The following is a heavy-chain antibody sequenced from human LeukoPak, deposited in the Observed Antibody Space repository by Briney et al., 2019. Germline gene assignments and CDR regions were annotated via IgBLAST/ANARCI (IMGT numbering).Heavy chain of an antibody. CDR2: ISGSGGST. D-gene: IGHD6-19*01. V-gene: IGHV3-23*01. Sequence: GGSLRLSCAASGFTFSSYTITWVRQAPGKGLEWFSSISGSGGSTYYADSVKGRFTISRDNSKTTPFLQMNSLRAEDTAIYYCAKRNSGWNFDYWGQGTLVTVSS. CDR1: GFTFSSYT. CDR3: AKRNSGWNFDY. J-gene: IGHJ4*02.